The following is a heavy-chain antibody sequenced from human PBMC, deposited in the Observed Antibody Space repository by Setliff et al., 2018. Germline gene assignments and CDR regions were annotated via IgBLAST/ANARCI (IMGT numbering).Heavy chain of an antibody. D-gene: IGHD5-12*01. CDR3: ARIGDGYNYYFDY. CDR2: INHSGST. Sequence: SETLSLTCAVYGGSFSTYYWIWIRQPPGKGLEWIGEINHSGSTYYNPSLKSRVTMSVDRSKNQFSLKLSSVTAADTAVYYCARIGDGYNYYFDYWGQGTLVTVSS. V-gene: IGHV4-34*10. CDR1: GGSFSTYY. J-gene: IGHJ4*02.